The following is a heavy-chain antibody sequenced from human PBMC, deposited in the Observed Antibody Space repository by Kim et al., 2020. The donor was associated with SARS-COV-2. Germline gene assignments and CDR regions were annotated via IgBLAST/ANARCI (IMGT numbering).Heavy chain of an antibody. Sequence: SVKVSCKASGGTFSSYAISWVRQAPGQGLEWMGGIIPIFGTANYAQKFQGRVTITADESTSTAYMELSSLRSEDTAVYYCARDFSLVVTAHINWFDPWGQGTLVTVSS. CDR1: GGTFSSYA. J-gene: IGHJ5*02. D-gene: IGHD2-21*02. CDR3: ARDFSLVVTAHINWFDP. V-gene: IGHV1-69*13. CDR2: IIPIFGTA.